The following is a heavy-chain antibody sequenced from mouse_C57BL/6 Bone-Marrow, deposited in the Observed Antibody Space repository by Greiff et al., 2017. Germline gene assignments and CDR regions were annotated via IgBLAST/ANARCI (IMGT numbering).Heavy chain of an antibody. CDR1: GYTFTSYD. V-gene: IGHV1-85*01. J-gene: IGHJ1*03. CDR2: IYPSDGST. Sequence: VQLQQSGPELVKPGASVKLSCKASGYTFTSYDINWVKQRPGQGLEWIGWIYPSDGSTKYNEKFKGKATLTVDKSSSTAYMELHSLTSEDSAVYFCAREGWLLRNCYFDVWGRGTAITVSS. D-gene: IGHD2-3*01. CDR3: AREGWLLRNCYFDV.